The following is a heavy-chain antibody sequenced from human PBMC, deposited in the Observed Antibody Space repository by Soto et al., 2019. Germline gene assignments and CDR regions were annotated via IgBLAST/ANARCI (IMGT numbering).Heavy chain of an antibody. CDR1: GGSISSSNYY. J-gene: IGHJ4*02. D-gene: IGHD3-22*01. V-gene: IGHV4-39*01. CDR3: ARLFYDSSEHFDF. Sequence: SETLSLTCTLSGGSISSSNYYWCWIRQPPGKGLEWIGNIYYTGSAFYNPSLKSRVTISVDTSKNQFSLRLSSVTAADTAVYYCARLFYDSSEHFDFWGQGTLVTVPQ. CDR2: IYYTGSA.